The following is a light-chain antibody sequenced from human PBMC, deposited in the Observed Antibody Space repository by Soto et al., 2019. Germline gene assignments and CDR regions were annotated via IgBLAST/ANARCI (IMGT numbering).Light chain of an antibody. Sequence: DIVLTQTPLSSPVTLGQPASISCRSSQSLVHSDGNTYLSWLQQRPGQPPRLLIDRVSNRFSGGPDRLSGSGAGTDFTLKISRVEAEDVGVYYCTQETQFPRTFGQGTRVEIK. CDR1: QSLVHSDGNTY. V-gene: IGKV2-24*01. CDR3: TQETQFPRT. J-gene: IGKJ1*01. CDR2: RVS.